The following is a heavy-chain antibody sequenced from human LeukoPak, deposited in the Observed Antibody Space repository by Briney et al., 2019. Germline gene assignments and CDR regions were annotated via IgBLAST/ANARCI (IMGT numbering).Heavy chain of an antibody. J-gene: IGHJ4*02. Sequence: KPSETLSLTGTVSGGSISSYYWSWIGQPPGKGLEWSGYIYYSGSTNYNPSLNSRVTISVDTSKNQFSLKLSSVTAADTAVYYCARSSRDYVWGSLTLDYWGQGTLVTVSS. V-gene: IGHV4-59*01. CDR1: GGSISSYY. D-gene: IGHD3-16*01. CDR2: IYYSGST. CDR3: ARSSRDYVWGSLTLDY.